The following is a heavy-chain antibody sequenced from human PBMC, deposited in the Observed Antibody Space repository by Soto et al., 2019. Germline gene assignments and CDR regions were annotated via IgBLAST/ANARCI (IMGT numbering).Heavy chain of an antibody. CDR2: INAGNGHT. CDR1: GYTFTSYA. V-gene: IGHV1-3*01. CDR3: ARHGYSYGGGYFDY. J-gene: IGHJ4*02. Sequence: GASVKVSCKASGYTFTSYAIHWVRQAPGQGLEWMGWINAGNGHTKYSQKFQGRVTITRDSSASTAYMELSSLRAEDTAVYYCARHGYSYGGGYFDYWGQGTLVTVSS. D-gene: IGHD5-18*01.